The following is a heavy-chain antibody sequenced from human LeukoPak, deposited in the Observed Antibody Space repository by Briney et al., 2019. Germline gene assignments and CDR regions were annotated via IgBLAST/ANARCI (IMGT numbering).Heavy chain of an antibody. CDR3: ARSSSGYSGYDQGTFDY. D-gene: IGHD5-12*01. V-gene: IGHV1-18*01. J-gene: IGHJ4*02. Sequence: RASVKVSCKASGYTFTSYDISWVRQAPGQGLEWMGWISAYNGNTNYAQKLQGRVTMTTDTSTSTAYMELRSLRSDDTAVYYCARSSSGYSGYDQGTFDYWGQGTLVTVSS. CDR1: GYTFTSYD. CDR2: ISAYNGNT.